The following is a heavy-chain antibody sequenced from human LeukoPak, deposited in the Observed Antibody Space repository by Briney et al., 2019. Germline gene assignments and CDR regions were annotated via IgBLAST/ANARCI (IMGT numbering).Heavy chain of an antibody. V-gene: IGHV1-69*02. CDR3: AILRVYDSSGSPSYYFDY. Sequence: SVKVSCKASGGTFSSYTIRWVRQAPGQELEWMGRIIPILGIANYAQKFQGRVTITADKSTSPAYMELSSLSSEDTAVYYWAILRVYDSSGSPSYYFDYWGQGTLVTVSS. CDR1: GGTFSSYT. CDR2: IIPILGIA. J-gene: IGHJ4*02. D-gene: IGHD3-22*01.